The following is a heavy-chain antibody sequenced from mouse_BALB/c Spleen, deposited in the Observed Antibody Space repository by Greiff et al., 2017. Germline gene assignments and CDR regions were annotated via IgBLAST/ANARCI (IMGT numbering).Heavy chain of an antibody. CDR3: TGLLWYPFAY. J-gene: IGHJ3*01. V-gene: IGHV6-6*02. CDR1: GFTFSSYW. D-gene: IGHD2-10*01. Sequence: DVKLQESGGGLVQPGGSMKLSCVASGFTFSSYWMSWVRQSPEKGLEWVAEIRLKSDNYATHYAESVKGKFTISRDDSKSRLYLQMNSLRAEDTGIYYCTGLLWYPFAYWGQGTLVTVSA. CDR2: IRLKSDNYAT.